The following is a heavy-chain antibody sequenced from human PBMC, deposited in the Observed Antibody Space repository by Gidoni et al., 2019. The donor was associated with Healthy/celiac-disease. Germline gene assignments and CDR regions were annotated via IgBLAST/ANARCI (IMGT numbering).Heavy chain of an antibody. Sequence: QVQLVQSGAEVKKPGASVKVSCKASGYTFTSYYMHWVRQAPGQGLEWMGIINPSGGSTSYAQKFQGRVTMTRDTSTSTVYMELSSLRSEDTAVYYCARGSGELRTDTSFSSVLESYYFDYWGQGTLVTVSS. CDR1: GYTFTSYY. J-gene: IGHJ4*02. CDR3: ARGSGELRTDTSFSSVLESYYFDY. D-gene: IGHD1-26*01. V-gene: IGHV1-46*01. CDR2: INPSGGST.